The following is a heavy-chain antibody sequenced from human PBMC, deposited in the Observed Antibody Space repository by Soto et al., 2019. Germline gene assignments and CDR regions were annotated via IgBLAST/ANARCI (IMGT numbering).Heavy chain of an antibody. D-gene: IGHD3-10*01. Sequence: GGSLRLSCAASGFTFSSYSMNWVRQAPGKGLEWVSSISSSSSYIYYAGSVKGRFTISRDNAKNSLYLQMNSLRAEDTAVYYCARDGYYYGSGSYSGYYYYGMDVWGQGTTVTVSS. CDR1: GFTFSSYS. CDR2: ISSSSSYI. CDR3: ARDGYYYGSGSYSGYYYYGMDV. J-gene: IGHJ6*02. V-gene: IGHV3-21*01.